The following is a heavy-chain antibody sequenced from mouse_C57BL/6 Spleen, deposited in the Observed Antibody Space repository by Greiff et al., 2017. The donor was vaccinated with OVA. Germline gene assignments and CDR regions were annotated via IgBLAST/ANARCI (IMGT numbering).Heavy chain of an antibody. J-gene: IGHJ4*01. Sequence: QVQLKQSGAELARPGASVKLSCKASGFTFTSYGISWVKQRTGQGLEWIGEIYPRSGYTYYNEKFKGKATLTSDKSSSTAYMELRSLTSEDSAVYFCARKYDSNPYAMDYWGQGTSVTVSS. D-gene: IGHD2-5*01. V-gene: IGHV1-81*01. CDR2: IYPRSGYT. CDR3: ARKYDSNPYAMDY. CDR1: GFTFTSYG.